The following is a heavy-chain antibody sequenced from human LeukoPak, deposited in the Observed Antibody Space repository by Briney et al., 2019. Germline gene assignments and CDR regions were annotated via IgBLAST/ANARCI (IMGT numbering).Heavy chain of an antibody. J-gene: IGHJ4*02. Sequence: GGSLRLSCAASGFTFSSYAMSWVRQAPGKGLEWVSAISGSGGSTYYADSVKGRFTISRDNSKNTPYLQMNSLRAEDTAVYYCAKGSGRYCSGGSCYPLDYWGQGTLVTVSS. CDR3: AKGSGRYCSGGSCYPLDY. V-gene: IGHV3-23*01. D-gene: IGHD2-15*01. CDR2: ISGSGGST. CDR1: GFTFSSYA.